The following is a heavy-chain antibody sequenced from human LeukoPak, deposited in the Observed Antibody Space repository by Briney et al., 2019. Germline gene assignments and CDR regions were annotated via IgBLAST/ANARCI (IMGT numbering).Heavy chain of an antibody. CDR3: ARDRLYYYDSSGYLDY. CDR1: GGSISSSSYY. J-gene: IGHJ4*02. V-gene: IGHV4-39*07. Sequence: PSETLSLTCTVSGGSISSSSYYWGWIRQPPGKGLEWIGSIYYSGSTYYNPSLKSRVTISVDTSKNQFSLKLSSVTAADTAVYYCARDRLYYYDSSGYLDYWGQGTLVTVSS. D-gene: IGHD3-22*01. CDR2: IYYSGST.